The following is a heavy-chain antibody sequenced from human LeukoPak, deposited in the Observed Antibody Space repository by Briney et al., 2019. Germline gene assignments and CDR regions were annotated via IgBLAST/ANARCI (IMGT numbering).Heavy chain of an antibody. CDR2: IYWDGDD. Sequence: SAPTLVKPTQTLTLTCTFSGFSLSSSGMGVAWIRQPPGKALECLALIYWDGDDRYSPSVKSRLTITKDTSKNQVVLTMTNMDAVDTATYYCTRLSGYPGRRFVPWGQGTLVTVSS. D-gene: IGHD3-3*01. CDR1: GFSLSSSGMG. V-gene: IGHV2-5*02. J-gene: IGHJ5*02. CDR3: TRLSGYPGRRFVP.